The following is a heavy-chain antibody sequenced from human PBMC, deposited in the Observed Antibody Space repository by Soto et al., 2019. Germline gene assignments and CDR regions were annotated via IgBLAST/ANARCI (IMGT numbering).Heavy chain of an antibody. CDR1: GFPFSNAW. Sequence: EVQLVESGGGLVKPGGSLRLSCAASGFPFSNAWINWVRQVPGKGLEWVGRVKSKTDGGSSDYAAPVKGRFAVSRDDSKNIVYLQMNSPKIEDTGVYYCTTDSRTTLPEIRFDYWGHGTQVTVSS. J-gene: IGHJ4*01. CDR2: VKSKTDGGSS. CDR3: TTDSRTTLPEIRFDY. D-gene: IGHD1-26*01. V-gene: IGHV3-15*07.